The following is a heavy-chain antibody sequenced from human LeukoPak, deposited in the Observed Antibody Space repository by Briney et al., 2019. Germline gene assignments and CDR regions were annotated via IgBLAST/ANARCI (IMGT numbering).Heavy chain of an antibody. CDR2: ISYDGSNK. Sequence: PGRSLRLSCAASGFTFSSYGMHWVRQAPGKGLEWVAVISYDGSNKYYADSVKGRFTISRDNSKNTLYLQMNGLRAEDTAVYYCARDLVVTSAYWGQGTLVTVSS. J-gene: IGHJ4*02. CDR3: ARDLVVTSAY. D-gene: IGHD2-2*01. V-gene: IGHV3-30*03. CDR1: GFTFSSYG.